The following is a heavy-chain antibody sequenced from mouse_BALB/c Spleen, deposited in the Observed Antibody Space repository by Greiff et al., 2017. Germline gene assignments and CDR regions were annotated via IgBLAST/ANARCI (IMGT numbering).Heavy chain of an antibody. CDR1: GFTFSDYY. CDR3: ARDGYRYSWFAY. Sequence: EVKVVESGGGLVKPGGSLKLSCAASGFTFSDYYMYWVRQTPEKRLEWVATISDGGSYTYYPDSVKGRFTISRDNAKNNLYLQMSSLKSEDTAMYYCARDGYRYSWFAYWGQGTLVTVSA. CDR2: ISDGGSYT. V-gene: IGHV5-4*02. J-gene: IGHJ3*01. D-gene: IGHD2-14*01.